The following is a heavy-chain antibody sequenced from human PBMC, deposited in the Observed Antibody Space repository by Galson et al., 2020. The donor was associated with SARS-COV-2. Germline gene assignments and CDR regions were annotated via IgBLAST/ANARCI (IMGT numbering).Heavy chain of an antibody. CDR2: ISYDGSNK. Sequence: GGSLRLSCAASGFTFSSYAMHWVRQAPGKGLEWVAVISYDGSNKYYADSVKGRFTISRDNSENTLYLQMNSLRAEDTAVYYCARSDGYYYGMDVWGQGTTVTVSS. D-gene: IGHD4-17*01. J-gene: IGHJ6*02. CDR3: ARSDGYYYGMDV. CDR1: GFTFSSYA. V-gene: IGHV3-30-3*01.